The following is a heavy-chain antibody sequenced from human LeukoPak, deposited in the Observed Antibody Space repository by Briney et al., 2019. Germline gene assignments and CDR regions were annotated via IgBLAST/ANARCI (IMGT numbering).Heavy chain of an antibody. Sequence: SETLSLTCTVSGGSISSSGYYWGWIRQPPGKGLEWIGSIYYSGSTYYNPSLKSRVTISVDTSKNQFSLKLSSVTAADTAVYYCARDRYYYDSSGYYKLDVWGKGTTVTISS. D-gene: IGHD3-22*01. V-gene: IGHV4-39*02. CDR3: ARDRYYYDSSGYYKLDV. J-gene: IGHJ6*04. CDR2: IYYSGST. CDR1: GGSISSSGYY.